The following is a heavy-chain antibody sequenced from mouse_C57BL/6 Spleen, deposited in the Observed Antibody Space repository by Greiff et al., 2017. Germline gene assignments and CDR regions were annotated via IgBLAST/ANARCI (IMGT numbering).Heavy chain of an antibody. D-gene: IGHD2-1*01. Sequence: QVQLEQPGAELVKPGASVKLSCKASGYTFTSYWMHWVKQRPGRGLEWIGRIDPNSGGTKYNEKFKSKATLTVDQPSSTAYMQLSSLTSEDSAVYYCARSLYYGNYDWYFDVWGTGTTVTVSS. V-gene: IGHV1-72*01. J-gene: IGHJ1*03. CDR2: IDPNSGGT. CDR3: ARSLYYGNYDWYFDV. CDR1: GYTFTSYW.